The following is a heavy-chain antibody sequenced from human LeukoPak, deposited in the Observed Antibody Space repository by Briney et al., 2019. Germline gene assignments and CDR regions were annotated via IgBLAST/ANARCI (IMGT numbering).Heavy chain of an antibody. CDR2: ISSSSSYI. J-gene: IGHJ4*02. CDR1: GFTFSSYS. V-gene: IGHV3-21*01. Sequence: GGSLRLSCAASGFTFSSYSMNWVRQAPGKGLEWVSSISSSSSYIYYADSVKGRFTISRDNAKNSLYLQMNSLRAEDTAVYYCAREPAVAGSEFDYWGQGTLVTVSS. D-gene: IGHD6-19*01. CDR3: AREPAVAGSEFDY.